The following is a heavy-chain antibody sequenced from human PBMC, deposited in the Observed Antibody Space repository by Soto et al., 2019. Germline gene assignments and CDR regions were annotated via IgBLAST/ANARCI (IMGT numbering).Heavy chain of an antibody. CDR1: GGTFSSYA. D-gene: IGHD5-18*01. CDR3: ASGDTAMVMGGAY. J-gene: IGHJ4*02. Sequence: ASGGTFSSYAISWVRQAPGQGLEWMGGIIPIFGTANYAQKFQGRVTITADESTSTAYMELSSLRSEDTAVYYCASGDTAMVMGGAYWGQGTLVTVSS. CDR2: IIPIFGTA. V-gene: IGHV1-69*01.